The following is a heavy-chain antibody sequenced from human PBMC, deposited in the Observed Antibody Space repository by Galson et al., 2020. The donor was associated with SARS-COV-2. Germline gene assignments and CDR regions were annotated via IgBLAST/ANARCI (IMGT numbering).Heavy chain of an antibody. CDR1: EFSFNTHW. CDR2: INQDGSEK. D-gene: IGHD3-10*02. J-gene: IGHJ4*02. V-gene: IGHV3-7*01. Sequence: GGSLRLSCVASEFSFNTHWISWLRQAPGKRLEWVGQINQDGSEKYYGDSVKGRFSISRDSAKKSVFLQMNFLRVEDTAIYYCARDVQGGNFDYWGQGTLVTVSS. CDR3: ARDVQGGNFDY.